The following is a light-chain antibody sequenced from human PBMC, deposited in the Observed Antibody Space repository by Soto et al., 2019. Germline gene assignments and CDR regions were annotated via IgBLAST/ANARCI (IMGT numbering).Light chain of an antibody. CDR2: STS. CDR1: QNISTY. V-gene: IGKV1-39*01. J-gene: IGKJ5*01. CDR3: RVSLIVPSA. Sequence: NCRASQNISTYLNWYPQKPGKAPKLLIYSTSNLQSGVPSGFSGSRSGTNFSVTFTVSQPEDITTYYRRVSLIVPSAFGHGTRLEIK.